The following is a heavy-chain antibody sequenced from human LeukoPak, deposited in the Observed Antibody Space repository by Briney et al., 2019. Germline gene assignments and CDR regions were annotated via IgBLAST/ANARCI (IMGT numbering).Heavy chain of an antibody. CDR1: GFTFSSYA. CDR3: ARDQVVVVPAAISPGYMDV. CDR2: ISYDGSNK. D-gene: IGHD2-2*01. Sequence: GRSLRLSCAASGFTFSSYAMHWVRQVPGKGLEWVAVISYDGSNKYYADSVKGRFTISRDNSKNTLYLQMNSLRAEDTAVYYCARDQVVVVPAAISPGYMDVWGKGTTVTVSS. J-gene: IGHJ6*03. V-gene: IGHV3-30*01.